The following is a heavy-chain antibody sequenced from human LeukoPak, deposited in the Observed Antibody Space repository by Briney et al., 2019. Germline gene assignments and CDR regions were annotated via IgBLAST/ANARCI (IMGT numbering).Heavy chain of an antibody. CDR2: IYYSGST. D-gene: IGHD3-3*01. CDR3: ARGYDFWSGYYGVGWFDP. CDR1: GGSISSHY. Sequence: PSETLCLTCTVSGGSISSHYWGWIRQPPGKGLEWIGYIYYSGSTNYNPSLKSRVTISVDTSKNQFSLKLSSVTAADTAVYYCARGYDFWSGYYGVGWFDPWGQGTLVTVSS. V-gene: IGHV4-59*11. J-gene: IGHJ5*02.